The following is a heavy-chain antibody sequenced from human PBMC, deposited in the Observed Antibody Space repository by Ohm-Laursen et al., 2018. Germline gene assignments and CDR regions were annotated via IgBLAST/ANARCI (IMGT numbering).Heavy chain of an antibody. Sequence: TQTLTLTCTFSGFSLSTNKMCVNWIRQPPGKALEWLGRIDWDDDKYYSTSLKTRLTISKDTSKNQVVLTMTNMDPVDTATYYCARIVRTSGSYYFDYWGQGTLVTVSS. V-gene: IGHV2-70*11. D-gene: IGHD1-26*01. CDR2: IDWDDDK. CDR3: ARIVRTSGSYYFDY. CDR1: GFSLSTNKMC. J-gene: IGHJ4*02.